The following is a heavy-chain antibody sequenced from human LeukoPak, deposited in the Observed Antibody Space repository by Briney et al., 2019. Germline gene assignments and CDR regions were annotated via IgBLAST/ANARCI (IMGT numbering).Heavy chain of an antibody. V-gene: IGHV3-23*01. CDR1: GFTFSSYA. Sequence: GGSLRPSCAASGFTFSSYAMSWVRQAPGKGLEWVSAISGSGGSTYYADSVKGRFTISRDNSKNTLYLQMNSLRAEDTAVYYCARDDDPRFLTYFDYWGQGTLVTVSS. CDR2: ISGSGGST. CDR3: ARDDDPRFLTYFDY. J-gene: IGHJ4*02. D-gene: IGHD1-1*01.